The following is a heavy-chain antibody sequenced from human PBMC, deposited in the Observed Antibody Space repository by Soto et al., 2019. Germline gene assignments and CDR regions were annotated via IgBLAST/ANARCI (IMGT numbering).Heavy chain of an antibody. CDR1: GGSFSGYH. CDR3: ARVILGAFDI. D-gene: IGHD3-22*01. Sequence: QVQLQQWGAGLLKPSETLSLTCAVYGGSFSGYHWSWIRQPPGKGLEWIGEINHSGSTNYNPSLKSRVTISVDTSKNQFSLKLSSVTAADTAVYYCARVILGAFDIWGQGTMVTVSS. CDR2: INHSGST. J-gene: IGHJ3*02. V-gene: IGHV4-34*01.